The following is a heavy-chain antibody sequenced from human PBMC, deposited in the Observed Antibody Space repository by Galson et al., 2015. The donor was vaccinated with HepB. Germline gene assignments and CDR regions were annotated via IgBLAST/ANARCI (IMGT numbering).Heavy chain of an antibody. Sequence: QSGAEVKKPGASVRVSRKASGYTFTTNGISWVRQAPGQGLEWMGWISANSGSTKYAQNLQGRVTLTRDTSTSTAYLELRSLRSDDTAAYYCARDRDYRFDYWGQGTLVTVSS. V-gene: IGHV1-18*04. CDR1: GYTFTTNG. D-gene: IGHD4/OR15-4a*01. CDR2: ISANSGST. CDR3: ARDRDYRFDY. J-gene: IGHJ4*02.